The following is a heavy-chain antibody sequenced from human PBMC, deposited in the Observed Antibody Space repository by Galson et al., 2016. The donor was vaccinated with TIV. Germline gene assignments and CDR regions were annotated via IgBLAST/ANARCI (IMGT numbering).Heavy chain of an antibody. CDR3: ARRYFDL. CDR1: GFTFSDYW. CDR2: IKQDGSEK. Sequence: SLRLSCAASGFTFSDYWMHWVRQTPGKGLEWVANIKQDGSEKYYVDTVKGRFTISRDNAKSSLFLQMNSLRAEDTAVCYCARRYFDLWGRGTLVTVSS. V-gene: IGHV3-7*01. J-gene: IGHJ2*01.